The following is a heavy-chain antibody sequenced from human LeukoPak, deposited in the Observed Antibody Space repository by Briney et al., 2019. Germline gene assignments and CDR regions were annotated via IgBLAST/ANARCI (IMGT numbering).Heavy chain of an antibody. V-gene: IGHV4-38-2*01. J-gene: IGHJ5*02. Sequence: SETLSLTCAVSGYSISSGYYWGWIRQPPGKGLEWIGSIYHSGSTYYNPSLKSRVTISVDTSKNQFSLKLSSVTAADTAVYYCARVDTAMVTGFGWFDPWGQGTLATVSS. D-gene: IGHD5-18*01. CDR3: ARVDTAMVTGFGWFDP. CDR2: IYHSGST. CDR1: GYSISSGYY.